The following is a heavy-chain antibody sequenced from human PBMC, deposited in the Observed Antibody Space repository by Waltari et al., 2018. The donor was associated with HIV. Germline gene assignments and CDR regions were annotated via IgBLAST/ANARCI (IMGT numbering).Heavy chain of an antibody. CDR3: ARGRDGYNWPD. D-gene: IGHD5-12*01. Sequence: QVQLQQWGAGLLKPSETLSLTCAVYGGSFSGYYLSWIRQPPGKGLEWIGEINHSGSTNYNPSLKSRVTISVDTSKNQFSLKLSSVTAADTAVYYCARGRDGYNWPDWGQGTLVTVSS. CDR1: GGSFSGYY. CDR2: INHSGST. V-gene: IGHV4-34*01. J-gene: IGHJ4*02.